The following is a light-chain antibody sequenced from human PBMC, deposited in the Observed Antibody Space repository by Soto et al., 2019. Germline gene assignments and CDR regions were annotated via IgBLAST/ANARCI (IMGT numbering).Light chain of an antibody. J-gene: IGKJ4*01. V-gene: IGKV1-39*01. CDR2: SAS. CDR3: QQSYRLPLT. CDR1: QRISTF. Sequence: DIQMTQSPSSLSAFVGDSVTITCHASQRISTFLNWYHQKPGKAPKLLIYSASYLQSGVPSNFSGSGSGTDFTLSIVTLQPEDFGTYSCQQSYRLPLTFGGGTKVEI.